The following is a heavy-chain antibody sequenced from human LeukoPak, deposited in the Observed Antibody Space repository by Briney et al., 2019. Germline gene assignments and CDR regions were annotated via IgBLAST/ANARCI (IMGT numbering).Heavy chain of an antibody. Sequence: GGSLRLSCAASGFTFSSYAMSWVRQAPGKGLEWVSAISGSGGSTYYADSVKGRFTISRDNPKNTLYLQMNSLRAEDTAIYYCAKESTYVDSPPFDYWGQGTLVTVSS. CDR2: ISGSGGST. J-gene: IGHJ4*02. CDR3: AKESTYVDSPPFDY. CDR1: GFTFSSYA. D-gene: IGHD4-17*01. V-gene: IGHV3-23*01.